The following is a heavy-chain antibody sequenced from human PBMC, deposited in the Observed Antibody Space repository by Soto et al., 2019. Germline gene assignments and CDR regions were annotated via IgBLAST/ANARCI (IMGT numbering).Heavy chain of an antibody. CDR3: ETSRSFDH. D-gene: IGHD3-10*01. V-gene: IGHV3-7*02. CDR2: IKQDGSEK. J-gene: IGHJ4*02. CDR1: GFTLSSYW. Sequence: EAQLVESGGGLVQPGGSLRLSCAASGFTLSSYWMSWVRQAPGKGLEWVANIKQDGSEKYDVDSVKGRFTVSRDNAKNSLYLQMNSLRAEDTAVSYGETSRSFDHWGQGTLVTVSA.